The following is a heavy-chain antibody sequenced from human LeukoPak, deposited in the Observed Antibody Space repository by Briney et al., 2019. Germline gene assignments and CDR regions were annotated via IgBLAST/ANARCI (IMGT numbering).Heavy chain of an antibody. J-gene: IGHJ5*02. D-gene: IGHD2-15*01. CDR3: AKISSRVGGYNWFDP. CDR2: IYSDNT. CDR1: GFTVSSNS. Sequence: GGSLRLSCTVSGFTVSSNSMSWVRQAPGKGLEWVSFIYSDNTHYSDSVKGRFTISRDNSKNTLYLQMNSLRAEDTAVYYCAKISSRVGGYNWFDPWGQGTLVTVSS. V-gene: IGHV3-53*01.